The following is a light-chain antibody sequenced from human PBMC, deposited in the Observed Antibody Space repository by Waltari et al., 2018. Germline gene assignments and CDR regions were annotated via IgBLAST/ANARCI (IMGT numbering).Light chain of an antibody. CDR1: SSDVGGYNY. J-gene: IGLJ6*01. V-gene: IGLV2-14*03. CDR2: DVS. Sequence: QSALTQPASVSGSPGQSITISCTGTSSDVGGYNYVSWYQQHPGKAPKLMILDVSNRTAGGCNCFSGSKAGNTASLTISGLQAEDEADYYCSSYTSSSTRVFGSGTKVTVL. CDR3: SSYTSSSTRV.